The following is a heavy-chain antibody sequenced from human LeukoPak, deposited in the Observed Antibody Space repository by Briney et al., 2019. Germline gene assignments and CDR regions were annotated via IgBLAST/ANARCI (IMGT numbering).Heavy chain of an antibody. CDR1: GDSISSSSNY. CDR3: ARNRRYSSGWFDWFDP. D-gene: IGHD6-19*01. CDR2: ICYSGST. Sequence: SETLSLTCTVSGDSISSSSNYWGWVRQPPGKGLEWIGSICYSGSTYYSSSLKSRVTISVDTSRNQFSLKLSSVTAADTAVYYCARNRRYSSGWFDWFDPWGQGTLVTVSS. J-gene: IGHJ5*02. V-gene: IGHV4-39*01.